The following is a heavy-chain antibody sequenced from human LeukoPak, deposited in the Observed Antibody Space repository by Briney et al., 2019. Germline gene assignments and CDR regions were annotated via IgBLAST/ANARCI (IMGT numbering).Heavy chain of an antibody. CDR3: AKDVYSSSWYAFDY. V-gene: IGHV3-9*01. D-gene: IGHD6-13*01. J-gene: IGHJ4*02. CDR1: GGSISSYY. CDR2: ISWNSGSI. Sequence: LSLTCTVSGGSISSYYWSWIRQPPGKGLEWVSGISWNSGSIGYADAVKGRFTISRDNAKNSLYLQMNSLRAEDTALYYCAKDVYSSSWYAFDYWGQGTLVTVSS.